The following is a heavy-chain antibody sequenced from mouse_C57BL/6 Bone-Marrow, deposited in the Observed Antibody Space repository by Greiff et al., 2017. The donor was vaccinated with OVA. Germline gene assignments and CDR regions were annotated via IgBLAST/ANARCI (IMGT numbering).Heavy chain of an antibody. V-gene: IGHV3-5*01. J-gene: IGHJ1*03. CDR2: IYYSGTI. CDR3: ARDGNYSNAHWYFDV. CDR1: GISITTGNYR. Sequence: DVKLQESGPGLVKPSQTVFLTCTVTGISITTGNYRWSWIRQFPGNKLEWIGYIYYSGTITYNPSLTSRTTITRDTPKNQFFLEMNSLTAEDTATYYWARDGNYSNAHWYFDVWGTGTTVTVSS. D-gene: IGHD2-5*01.